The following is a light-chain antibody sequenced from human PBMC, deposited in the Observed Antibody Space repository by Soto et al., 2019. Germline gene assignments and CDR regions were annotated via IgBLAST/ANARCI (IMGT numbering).Light chain of an antibody. CDR3: QQYDNWPPLT. Sequence: ERVMTQSPATLSVSPGERATLSCRASQSVGSNLAWYQQKPGQAPRLLIYGASTRATGIPARLSGSGSGTEFTLTISSLQSEDFAVYYCQQYDNWPPLTFGGGTKVEIK. V-gene: IGKV3-15*01. CDR2: GAS. CDR1: QSVGSN. J-gene: IGKJ4*01.